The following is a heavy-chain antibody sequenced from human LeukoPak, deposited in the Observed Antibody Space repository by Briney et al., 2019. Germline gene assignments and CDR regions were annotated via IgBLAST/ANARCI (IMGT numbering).Heavy chain of an antibody. D-gene: IGHD1-1*01. J-gene: IGHJ3*02. Sequence: SETLSLTCTVSGYSISSGYYWGWIRPPPGKGLEGIGSIYHSGSTYYNPSLKSRVTISVDTSKNQFSLKLSSVTAADTAVYYCARSTGSRVLHAFDIWGQGTMVTVSS. CDR1: GYSISSGYY. V-gene: IGHV4-38-2*02. CDR2: IYHSGST. CDR3: ARSTGSRVLHAFDI.